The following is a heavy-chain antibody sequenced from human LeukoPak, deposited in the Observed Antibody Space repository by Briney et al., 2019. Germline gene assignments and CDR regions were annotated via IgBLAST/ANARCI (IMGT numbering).Heavy chain of an antibody. J-gene: IGHJ5*02. CDR1: GYTFTSYD. Sequence: ASVKVSCKASGYTFTSYDINWVRQATGQGLEWMGWMNPNSGNTGYAQKFQGRVTITRNTSISTAYMELSSLRSEDTAVYYCAGTPSRYCSSTSCYHNWFVPWGQGTLVTVSS. CDR3: AGTPSRYCSSTSCYHNWFVP. D-gene: IGHD2-2*01. V-gene: IGHV1-8*03. CDR2: MNPNSGNT.